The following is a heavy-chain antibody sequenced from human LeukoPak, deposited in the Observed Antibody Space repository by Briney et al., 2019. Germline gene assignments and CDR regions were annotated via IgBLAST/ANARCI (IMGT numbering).Heavy chain of an antibody. Sequence: SETLSLTCAVYGGSFSGYYWSWIREPPGKGLEWIGEINHSGSTNYNPSLKSRVTISVDASKNQFSLKLNSVTAADTAVYYCARGAPKEIQLWLRLRGVAFDIWGQGTMVTVSS. CDR1: GGSFSGYY. CDR2: INHSGST. J-gene: IGHJ3*02. V-gene: IGHV4-34*01. D-gene: IGHD5-18*01. CDR3: ARGAPKEIQLWLRLRGVAFDI.